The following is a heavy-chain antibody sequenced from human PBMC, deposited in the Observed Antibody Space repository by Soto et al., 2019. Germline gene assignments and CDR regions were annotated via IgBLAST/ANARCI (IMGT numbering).Heavy chain of an antibody. CDR3: ASPPIAARSFWSFDY. D-gene: IGHD6-6*01. J-gene: IGHJ4*02. CDR2: IIPIFGTA. CDR1: GGTFSSYA. Sequence: GASVKVSCKASGGTFSSYAISWVRQAPGQGLEWMGGIIPIFGTANYAQKFQGRVTITADESTSTAYMELSSLRSEDTAVYYCASPPIAARSFWSFDYWGQGTLVTVSS. V-gene: IGHV1-69*13.